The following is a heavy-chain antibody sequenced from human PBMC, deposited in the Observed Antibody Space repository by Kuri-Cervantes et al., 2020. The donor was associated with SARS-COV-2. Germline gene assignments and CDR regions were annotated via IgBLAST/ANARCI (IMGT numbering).Heavy chain of an antibody. CDR1: GGSISSYY. D-gene: IGHD3-16*01. Sequence: SETLSLTCTVSGGSISSYYWSWIRQPPGKGLEWIGYIYYSGSTNYNPSLKSRVTISVDTSKNQFSLKLSSVTAADTAVYYCASGSQFFRVWVYWGQGTRVTVSS. V-gene: IGHV4-59*01. CDR3: ASGSQFFRVWVY. CDR2: IYYSGST. J-gene: IGHJ4*02.